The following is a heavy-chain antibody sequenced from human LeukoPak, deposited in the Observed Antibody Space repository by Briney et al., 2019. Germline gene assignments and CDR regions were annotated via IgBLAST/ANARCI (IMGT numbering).Heavy chain of an antibody. V-gene: IGHV4-59*11. CDR3: VRGRAWSDP. J-gene: IGHJ5*02. CDR2: IFHSGGT. Sequence: SETLSLTCTVSGGSMSSHYWSWIRQPPGKGLEWIGYIFHSGGTSYNPSLKSRVTISVDTSKNQFSLKLSSVTAADTALYYCVRGRAWSDPWGQGTLVSVSS. CDR1: GGSMSSHY.